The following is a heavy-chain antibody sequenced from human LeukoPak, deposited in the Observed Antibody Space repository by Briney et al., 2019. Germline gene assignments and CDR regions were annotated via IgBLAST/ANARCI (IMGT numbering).Heavy chain of an antibody. Sequence: SVKVSCKASGGTFSSYAISWVRQAPGQGLEWMGRIIPILGIANYAQKFQGRVTITADKSTSTAYMELSSLRSEDTAVHYCARAPSPYCSGGSCYSIDIWGQGTMVTVSS. CDR3: ARAPSPYCSGGSCYSIDI. D-gene: IGHD2-15*01. CDR2: IIPILGIA. J-gene: IGHJ3*02. V-gene: IGHV1-69*04. CDR1: GGTFSSYA.